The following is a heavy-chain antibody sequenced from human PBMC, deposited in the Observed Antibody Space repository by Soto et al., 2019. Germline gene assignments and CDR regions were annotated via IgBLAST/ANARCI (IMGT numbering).Heavy chain of an antibody. D-gene: IGHD3-16*01. Sequence: SETLSLTCTVSGGSISSGGYYWSWIRQHPGKGLEWIGYIYYSGSTYYNPSLKSRVTISVDTSKNQFSLKLSSVTAADTAVYYCAREAANTLRYVSEGPYGMDVWGQGTTVTVSS. V-gene: IGHV4-31*03. CDR2: IYYSGST. J-gene: IGHJ6*02. CDR3: AREAANTLRYVSEGPYGMDV. CDR1: GGSISSGGYY.